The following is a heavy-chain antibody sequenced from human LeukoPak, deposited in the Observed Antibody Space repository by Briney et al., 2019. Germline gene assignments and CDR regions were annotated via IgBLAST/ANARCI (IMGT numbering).Heavy chain of an antibody. Sequence: QPGGSLRLSCAASGFTFSNYGMPWVRQAPGKGLEWVAFIWYDGSKIFYADSVKGRFTISRDDSKNTLYLQMSSLRPEDTAVYYCARGYCSGGTCYETYWGQATLVTVSS. CDR2: IWYDGSKI. V-gene: IGHV3-30*02. CDR3: ARGYCSGGTCYETY. CDR1: GFTFSNYG. J-gene: IGHJ4*02. D-gene: IGHD2-15*01.